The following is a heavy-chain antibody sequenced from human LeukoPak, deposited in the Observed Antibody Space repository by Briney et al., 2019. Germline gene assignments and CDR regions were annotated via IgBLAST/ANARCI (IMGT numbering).Heavy chain of an antibody. CDR3: ARGATTTRFGRFDP. V-gene: IGHV3-21*01. J-gene: IGHJ5*02. CDR1: GITFSNFR. D-gene: IGHD4-17*01. CDR2: ISSSSSYI. Sequence: PGGSLRLSCVASGITFSNFRMNWVRQAPGKGLEWVSSISSSSSYIYYADSVKGRFTISRDNAKKSLYLQMNSLRAEDTAVYYCARGATTTRFGRFDPWGQGTLVIVSS.